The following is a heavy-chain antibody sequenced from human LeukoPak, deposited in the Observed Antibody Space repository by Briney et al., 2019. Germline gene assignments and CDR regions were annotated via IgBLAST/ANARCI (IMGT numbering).Heavy chain of an antibody. J-gene: IGHJ6*03. CDR3: ATYARTHHGSRWYPPHYYYYMDV. V-gene: IGHV1-24*01. CDR2: FDPEDGQT. Sequence: GASVKVSCKVSGHTLTELSMYWVRQAPGKGLEWMGSFDPEDGQTIYAQKFQGRVTITEDTSTDTAYMELINLRSQDTAVYYCATYARTHHGSRWYPPHYYYYMDVWGKGTRVTVSS. D-gene: IGHD6-13*01. CDR1: GHTLTELS.